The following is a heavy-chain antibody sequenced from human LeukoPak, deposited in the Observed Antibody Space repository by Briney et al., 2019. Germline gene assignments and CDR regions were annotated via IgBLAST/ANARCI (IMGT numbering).Heavy chain of an antibody. CDR2: IYYSGST. CDR1: GASISGSGYY. J-gene: IGHJ6*03. CDR3: ARASDFGRRGYYYMDV. D-gene: IGHD3-16*01. Sequence: PSETLSLTCAVSGASISGSGYYWGWIRQPPGKGLEWIGNIYYSGSTYYNASLQSRVTISIDTSKNQSSLKLSSVTAADTAVYYCARASDFGRRGYYYMDVWGKGTTVTVSS. V-gene: IGHV4-39*07.